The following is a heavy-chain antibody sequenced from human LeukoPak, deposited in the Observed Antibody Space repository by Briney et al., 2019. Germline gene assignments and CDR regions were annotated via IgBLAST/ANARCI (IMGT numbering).Heavy chain of an antibody. CDR1: GGSFSGYY. CDR3: AREGCSSTRCYRLGY. D-gene: IGHD2-2*01. J-gene: IGHJ4*02. Sequence: SETLSLTCAVYGGSFSGYYWSWIRQPPGTGLEWIGEINHSVSTNYNPSLKSRVTISVDTSKNQFSLKLSSVTATDTAVYYCAREGCSSTRCYRLGYWGQGTLVTVSS. V-gene: IGHV4-34*01. CDR2: INHSVST.